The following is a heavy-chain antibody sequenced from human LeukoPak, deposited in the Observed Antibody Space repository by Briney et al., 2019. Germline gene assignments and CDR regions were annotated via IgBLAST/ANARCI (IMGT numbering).Heavy chain of an antibody. D-gene: IGHD1-1*01. Sequence: GASVKVSCKASGYTFTSYDINWVRRATGQGLEWMGWMNPNSGNTGYAQKFQGRVTMTRNTSISTAYMELSSLRSEDTAVYYCARSQLGRGGFDPWGQGTLVTVSS. CDR2: MNPNSGNT. J-gene: IGHJ5*02. CDR1: GYTFTSYD. CDR3: ARSQLGRGGFDP. V-gene: IGHV1-8*01.